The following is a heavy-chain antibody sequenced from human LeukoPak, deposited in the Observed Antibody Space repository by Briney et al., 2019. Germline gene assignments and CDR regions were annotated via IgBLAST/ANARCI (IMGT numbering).Heavy chain of an antibody. Sequence: PGGTLRLSCAASGFTFSSYGMSWVRQAPGKGLEWVSAISGSGGSTYYADSVKGRFTISRDNSKNTLYLQMSSLRAEDTAVYYCAKVGARKAAEFDYWGQGTLVTVSS. D-gene: IGHD2-15*01. CDR2: ISGSGGST. CDR3: AKVGARKAAEFDY. CDR1: GFTFSSYG. V-gene: IGHV3-23*01. J-gene: IGHJ4*02.